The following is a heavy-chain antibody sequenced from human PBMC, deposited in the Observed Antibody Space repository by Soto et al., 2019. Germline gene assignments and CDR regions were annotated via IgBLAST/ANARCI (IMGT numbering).Heavy chain of an antibody. CDR2: IYFSGNT. Sequence: QVQLQQSGPGLVKPSQTLSLTCTVSGGSINTGGYYWSWIRQHPGKGLEWIGYIYFSGNTYYTPSLKCRVTTSVDKSKSQFSLRLSAVTAADTAVYYCARDHGNAFDIWGQGTMVTVSS. J-gene: IGHJ3*02. CDR3: ARDHGNAFDI. V-gene: IGHV4-31*03. CDR1: GGSINTGGYY.